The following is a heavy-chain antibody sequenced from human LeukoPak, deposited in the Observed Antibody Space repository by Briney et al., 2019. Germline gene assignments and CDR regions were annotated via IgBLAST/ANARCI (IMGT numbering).Heavy chain of an antibody. Sequence: SETLSLTCAVYGGSFSGDFWSWIRQSPGKGLEWIGEINHSGSTNYNPSLKSRVTISVDTSKNQFSLKLSSVTAADTAVYYCARPKTVTTMIGYWFDPWGQGTLVTVSS. D-gene: IGHD4-17*01. CDR3: ARPKTVTTMIGYWFDP. V-gene: IGHV4-34*01. CDR1: GGSFSGDF. CDR2: INHSGST. J-gene: IGHJ5*02.